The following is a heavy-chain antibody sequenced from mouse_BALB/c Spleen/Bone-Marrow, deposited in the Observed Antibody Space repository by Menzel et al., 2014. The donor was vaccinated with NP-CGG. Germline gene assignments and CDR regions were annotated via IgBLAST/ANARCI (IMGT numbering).Heavy chain of an antibody. CDR2: ISDGGSYT. CDR1: GFTFSDYY. CDR3: ARVSYDYFDY. Sequence: EVKVEESGGGLVKPGGSLKPSCAASGFTFSDYYMYWVRQTPEKRLEWVATISDGGSYTYYPDSVKGRFTISRDNAKNNLYLQMSSLKSEDTAMYYCARVSYDYFDYWGQGTTLTVSS. V-gene: IGHV5-4*02. D-gene: IGHD2-4*01. J-gene: IGHJ2*01.